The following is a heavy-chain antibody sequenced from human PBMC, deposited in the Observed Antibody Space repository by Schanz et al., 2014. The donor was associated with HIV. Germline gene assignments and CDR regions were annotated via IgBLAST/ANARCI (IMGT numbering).Heavy chain of an antibody. CDR1: GGSFSGYF. CDR2: INHSGST. V-gene: IGHV4-34*01. D-gene: IGHD4-4*01. Sequence: QVQLQQWGAGLLKPSETLSLTCAVYGGSFSGYFWAWIRQPPGKGLEWIGEINHSGSTNYNPSLKSRVTISVDTSKNHFSLELTSVTAADTAVYYCARELLTTVTPSFDSWGQGILVTVSS. J-gene: IGHJ4*02. CDR3: ARELLTTVTPSFDS.